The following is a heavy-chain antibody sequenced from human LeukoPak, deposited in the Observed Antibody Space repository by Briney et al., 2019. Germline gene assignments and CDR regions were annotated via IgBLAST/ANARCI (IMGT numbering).Heavy chain of an antibody. D-gene: IGHD1-26*01. J-gene: IGHJ4*02. V-gene: IGHV3-9*01. Sequence: GGSLRLSCAASGFTFDDYAMHWVRQAPGKGLEWVSGISWNSGSIGYADSVKGRFTISRDNSRNTLYLQMNSLRAEDTAVYYCAKETTNWGQGTLVTVSS. CDR2: ISWNSGSI. CDR1: GFTFDDYA. CDR3: AKETTN.